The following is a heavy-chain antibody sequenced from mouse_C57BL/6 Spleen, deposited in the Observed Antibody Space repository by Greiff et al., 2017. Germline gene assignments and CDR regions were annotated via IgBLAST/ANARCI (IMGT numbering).Heavy chain of an antibody. J-gene: IGHJ4*01. Sequence: QVQLQQPGAELVKPGASVKLSCKASGYTFTSYWMHWVKQRPGQGLEWIGMIHPNSGSTNYNEKFKSKATLTVDKSSSTAYMQLSSLTSEDSAVYYCARTTVVENGYAMDYWGQGTSVTVSS. V-gene: IGHV1-64*01. CDR2: IHPNSGST. CDR3: ARTTVVENGYAMDY. CDR1: GYTFTSYW. D-gene: IGHD1-1*01.